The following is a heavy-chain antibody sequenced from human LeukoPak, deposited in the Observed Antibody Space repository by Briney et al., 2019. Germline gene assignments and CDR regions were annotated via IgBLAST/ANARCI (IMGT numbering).Heavy chain of an antibody. Sequence: NTGGSLRLSCAASGFTFSAYSMNWVRQAPGKGLEWVSSISSSRSYIYYADSVKGRFTISRDNAKNSLYLQMNSLRAEDTAVYYCARYGSGSYSADYYYYMDVWGKGTTVTVSS. V-gene: IGHV3-21*01. CDR3: ARYGSGSYSADYYYYMDV. J-gene: IGHJ6*03. D-gene: IGHD3-10*01. CDR2: ISSSRSYI. CDR1: GFTFSAYS.